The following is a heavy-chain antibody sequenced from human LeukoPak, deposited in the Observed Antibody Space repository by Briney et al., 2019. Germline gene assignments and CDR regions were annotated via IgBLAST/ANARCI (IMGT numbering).Heavy chain of an antibody. J-gene: IGHJ4*02. V-gene: IGHV3-30*04. D-gene: IGHD2-15*01. CDR1: GFTFSSYA. CDR2: ISYDGSNK. Sequence: PGRSLRLSCAASGFTFSSYAMHWVRQAPGKGLEGVAVISYDGSNKYYADSVKGRFTISRDNSKNTLYLQMNSLRAEDTAVYYCARSFDGIVVVVAATQRPVDYWGQGTLVTVSS. CDR3: ARSFDGIVVVVAATQRPVDY.